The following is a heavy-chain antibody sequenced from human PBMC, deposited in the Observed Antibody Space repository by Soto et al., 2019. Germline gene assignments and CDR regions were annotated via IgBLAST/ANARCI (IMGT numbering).Heavy chain of an antibody. Sequence: PSETLSLTCAVYGGSFSGYYWSWVRQAPGKGLEWVANIKQDGSEKYYVDSVKGRFTISRDNAKNSLYLQMNSLRAEDTAVYYCARDRYSYYDFWSGSLPYYYYGMDVWGQGTTVTVSS. CDR3: ARDRYSYYDFWSGSLPYYYYGMDV. CDR1: GGSFSGYY. V-gene: IGHV3-7*01. J-gene: IGHJ6*02. D-gene: IGHD3-3*01. CDR2: IKQDGSEK.